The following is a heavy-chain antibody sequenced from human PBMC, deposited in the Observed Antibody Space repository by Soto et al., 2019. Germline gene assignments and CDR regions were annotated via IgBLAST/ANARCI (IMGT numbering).Heavy chain of an antibody. CDR3: ARWRYYDSSGREGFDD. CDR2: IIPILGIA. V-gene: IGHV1-69*02. J-gene: IGHJ4*02. Sequence: QVQLVQSGAEVKKPGSSVKVSCKASGGTFSSYTISWVRQAPGQGLEWMGRIIPILGIANYAQKFQGRVTITADKXKXXAYMELSSLRSEDTAVYYCARWRYYDSSGREGFDDWGQGTLVTVSS. D-gene: IGHD3-22*01. CDR1: GGTFSSYT.